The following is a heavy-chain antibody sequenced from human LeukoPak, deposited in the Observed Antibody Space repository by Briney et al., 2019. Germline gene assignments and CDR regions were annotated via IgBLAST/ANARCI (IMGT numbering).Heavy chain of an antibody. D-gene: IGHD2-15*01. Sequence: PGRSLTLSCAASGFTFSSYGMHWVRPAPGKGLEWVAVISYDGSNKYYEDSVKGRFTISRDSSKNTLYLQMNSLRAEDTAVYYCAKEGARYCSGGSCQRGGFDYWGQGTLVTVSS. CDR1: GFTFSSYG. J-gene: IGHJ4*02. V-gene: IGHV3-30*18. CDR3: AKEGARYCSGGSCQRGGFDY. CDR2: ISYDGSNK.